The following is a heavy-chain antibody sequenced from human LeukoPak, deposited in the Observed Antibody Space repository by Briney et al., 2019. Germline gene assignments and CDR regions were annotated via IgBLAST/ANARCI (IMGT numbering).Heavy chain of an antibody. D-gene: IGHD3-22*01. J-gene: IGHJ4*02. Sequence: ASVKVSCKASGYTFTSYGISWVRQAPGQGLEWMGWISAYNGNTNYAQKLQGRVTMTTDTSTSTAYMELRSLRSDDTAVYYCAISAYDSSGYHAGFDYWGQGTLVTVSS. CDR1: GYTFTSYG. CDR2: ISAYNGNT. CDR3: AISAYDSSGYHAGFDY. V-gene: IGHV1-18*01.